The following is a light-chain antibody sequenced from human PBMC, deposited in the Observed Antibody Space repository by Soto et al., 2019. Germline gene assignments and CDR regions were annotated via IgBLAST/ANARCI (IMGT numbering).Light chain of an antibody. Sequence: EIVLTQSPGTLSLSPGERATLSCRASQSVGTNLAWYQQKPGQAPRLLLYGASIRAIGIPDRFSGSGSGTDLTVSISSLEPADFEVYYCYHYINLPLTFGGGTKVEIK. J-gene: IGKJ4*01. CDR3: YHYINLPLT. CDR2: GAS. CDR1: QSVGTN. V-gene: IGKV3-20*01.